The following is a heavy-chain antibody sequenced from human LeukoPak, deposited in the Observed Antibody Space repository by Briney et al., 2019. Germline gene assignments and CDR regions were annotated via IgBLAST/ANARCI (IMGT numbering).Heavy chain of an antibody. CDR3: ARVGSSWSFDY. Sequence: GGSLRLSCAASGFTFDDYGMSWVRQAPGKVLEWVSSISSGSNYIYYADSVKGRFTISRDNAKNSLYLQMNSLRADDTAVYYCARVGSSWSFDYWGQGTLVTVSS. V-gene: IGHV3-21*01. CDR1: GFTFDDYG. J-gene: IGHJ4*02. D-gene: IGHD6-13*01. CDR2: ISSGSNYI.